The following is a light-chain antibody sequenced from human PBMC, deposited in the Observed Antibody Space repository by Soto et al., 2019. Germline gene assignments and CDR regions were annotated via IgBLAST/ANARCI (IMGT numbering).Light chain of an antibody. CDR2: EVS. Sequence: QSVLTQPPSASGSPGQSVTISCTGTSSDVGGYNYVSWYQQHPGKAPKLMIYEVSKRPSGVPDRFSGSKSGNTASLTVSGLQAEDEADYYCISYAGSNLLYAFGTGTKVTV. J-gene: IGLJ1*01. CDR1: SSDVGGYNY. CDR3: ISYAGSNLLYA. V-gene: IGLV2-8*01.